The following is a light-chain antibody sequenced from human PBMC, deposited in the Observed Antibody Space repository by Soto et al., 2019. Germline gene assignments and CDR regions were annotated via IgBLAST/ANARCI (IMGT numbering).Light chain of an antibody. V-gene: IGLV1-51*01. J-gene: IGLJ3*02. Sequence: QSVLTQPPSVSAAPGQKVTISCSGSSSNIGSNYVSWYQHLPGVAPKLLIYDSDKRPSGIADRFSGSRSGTSATLGITGLQPGDEADYYCGTWDSTLSAVVFGGGTKLTVL. CDR3: GTWDSTLSAVV. CDR1: SSNIGSNY. CDR2: DSD.